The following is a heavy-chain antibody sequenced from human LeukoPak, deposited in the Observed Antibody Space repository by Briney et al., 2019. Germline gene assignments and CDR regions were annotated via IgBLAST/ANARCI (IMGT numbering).Heavy chain of an antibody. CDR3: ARHVYGKGLDH. J-gene: IGHJ4*02. Sequence: SETLCLSCTVSGGSISSSSYYWGWDRPRPGQELEWIRSIYYSGSTYYNPSLKSRVTISVDTSKNQFSLRLDFVTAADTAVYYCARHVYGKGLDHWGQGTLVTVSS. CDR1: GGSISSSSYY. D-gene: IGHD1-14*01. CDR2: IYYSGST. V-gene: IGHV4-39*01.